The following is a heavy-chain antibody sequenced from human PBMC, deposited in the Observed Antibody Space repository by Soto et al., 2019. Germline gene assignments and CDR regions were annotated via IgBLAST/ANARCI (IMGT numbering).Heavy chain of an antibody. CDR3: ARVYGLGSPWFDP. Sequence: QVQLQESGPGLVKPSETLSLTCTVSGGSVSSGSYYWSWIRQPPGKGLEWIGYIYYSGSTNYNPSLKSRVTISVDTSKNQFSLKLSSVTAADTAVYYCARVYGLGSPWFDPWGQGTLVTVSS. CDR2: IYYSGST. V-gene: IGHV4-61*01. J-gene: IGHJ5*02. CDR1: GGSVSSGSYY. D-gene: IGHD3-10*01.